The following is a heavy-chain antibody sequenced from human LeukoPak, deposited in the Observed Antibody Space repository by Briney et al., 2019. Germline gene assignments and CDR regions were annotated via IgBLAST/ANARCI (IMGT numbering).Heavy chain of an antibody. CDR1: GFAFSRYA. CDR2: ISGSASST. Sequence: PGGSLRLSCAASGFAFSRYAMNWVRQAPGKGLEWVSGISGSASSTYYADSVKGRFSISRDNSKNTLYLQMNSLRVEDTAVYYCAKSRGYSAYDFPDYWGQGTLVTVSS. CDR3: AKSRGYSAYDFPDY. V-gene: IGHV3-23*01. D-gene: IGHD5-12*01. J-gene: IGHJ4*02.